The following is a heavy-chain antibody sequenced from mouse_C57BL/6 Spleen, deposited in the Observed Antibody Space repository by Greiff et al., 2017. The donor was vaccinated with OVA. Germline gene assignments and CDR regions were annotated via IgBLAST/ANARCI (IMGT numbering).Heavy chain of an antibody. CDR2: INPNNGGT. D-gene: IGHD1-1*01. Sequence: VQLQQSGPELVKPGASVKISCKASGYTFTDYYMNWVKQSHGKSLEWIGDINPNNGGTSYNQKFKGKATLTVDKSSSTAYMELRSLTSEDSAVYYCASGLYGSNAYWGQGTLVTVSA. CDR1: GYTFTDYY. CDR3: ASGLYGSNAY. J-gene: IGHJ3*01. V-gene: IGHV1-26*01.